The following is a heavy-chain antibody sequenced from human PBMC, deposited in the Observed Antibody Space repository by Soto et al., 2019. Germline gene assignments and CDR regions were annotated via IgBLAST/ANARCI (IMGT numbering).Heavy chain of an antibody. J-gene: IGHJ5*01. Sequence: SETLSLTCIVSGDSVTSGSYYWTWIRQPAGKGLEYIGRIYGSGGTNYNPSLKSRVTMSVDTSKNQFSLKLSSVTAADTALYYCARQTTYTSSWYDYWGHGTLVTVSS. CDR1: GDSVTSGSYY. D-gene: IGHD6-13*01. CDR2: IYGSGGT. V-gene: IGHV4-61*10. CDR3: ARQTTYTSSWYDY.